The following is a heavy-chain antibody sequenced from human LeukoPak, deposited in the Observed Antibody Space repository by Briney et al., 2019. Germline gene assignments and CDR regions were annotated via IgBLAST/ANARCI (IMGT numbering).Heavy chain of an antibody. D-gene: IGHD6-13*01. V-gene: IGHV3-48*01. CDR3: AKEKGSWSELDC. Sequence: GGSLXLSCAASGFTFSSYSINWVRQAAGKGLEWVSYISSSSSTINYADSVRGRFTISRDNAKNSLFLQMNSLRAEDTAVYYCAKEKGSWSELDCWGQGTLVTVSS. CDR1: GFTFSSYS. J-gene: IGHJ4*02. CDR2: ISSSSSTI.